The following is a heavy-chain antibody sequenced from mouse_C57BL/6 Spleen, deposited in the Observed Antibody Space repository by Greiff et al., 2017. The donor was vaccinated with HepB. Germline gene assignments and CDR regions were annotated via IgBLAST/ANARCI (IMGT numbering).Heavy chain of an antibody. CDR1: GYTFTSYW. V-gene: IGHV1-69*01. D-gene: IGHD1-1*01. CDR3: ARSHTYYYGSPSWFAY. J-gene: IGHJ3*01. CDR2: IDPSDSYT. Sequence: QVQLQQPGAELVMPGASVKLSCKASGYTFTSYWMHWVKQRPGQGLEWIGEIDPSDSYTNYNQKFKGKSTLTVDKTSSTAYMQLSSLTSEDSAVYYCARSHTYYYGSPSWFAYWGQGTLVTVSA.